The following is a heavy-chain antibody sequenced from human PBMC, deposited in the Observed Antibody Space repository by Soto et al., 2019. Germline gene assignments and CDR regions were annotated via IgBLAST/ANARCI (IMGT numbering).Heavy chain of an antibody. CDR3: ARSNDFWSGVDAFDI. J-gene: IGHJ3*02. CDR2: INSDGSST. D-gene: IGHD3-3*01. V-gene: IGHV3-74*01. CDR1: GFTFSSYW. Sequence: EVQLVESGGGLVQPGGSLRLSCAASGFTFSSYWMHWVRQAPGKGLVWVSRINSDGSSTSYADSVKGRFTISRDNAKNTLYLQMNSLRAEDTAVYYCARSNDFWSGVDAFDIWGQGTMVTVSS.